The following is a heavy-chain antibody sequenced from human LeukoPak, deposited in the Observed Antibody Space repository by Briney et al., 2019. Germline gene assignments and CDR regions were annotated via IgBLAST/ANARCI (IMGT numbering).Heavy chain of an antibody. CDR2: ISSSGSTI. Sequence: GGSLRLSCAASGFTFSSYEMNWVRQAPGKGLEWVSYISSSGSTIYYADSVKGRFTISRDNAKNSLYLQMNSLRAEDTAVYYCASDSGSYAHYWGQGTLVTVSS. CDR1: GFTFSSYE. V-gene: IGHV3-48*03. J-gene: IGHJ4*02. D-gene: IGHD3-10*01. CDR3: ASDSGSYAHY.